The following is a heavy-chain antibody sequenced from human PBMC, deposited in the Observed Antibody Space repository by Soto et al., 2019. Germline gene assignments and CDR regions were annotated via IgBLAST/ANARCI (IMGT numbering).Heavy chain of an antibody. CDR2: IWNDGSSR. J-gene: IGHJ4*02. CDR1: GFTFSNYG. D-gene: IGHD5-12*01. Sequence: QVQLVESGGGVVQPGRSLRLSCEASGFTFSNYGMHWVRQAPGKGLEWVEVIWNDGSSRYYADSVKGRFTISRDNPKNTLFVPMNNIRAEDTAVYYCARRDIVAAIGGALDCWGQGTLVTVSA. V-gene: IGHV3-33*01. CDR3: ARRDIVAAIGGALDC.